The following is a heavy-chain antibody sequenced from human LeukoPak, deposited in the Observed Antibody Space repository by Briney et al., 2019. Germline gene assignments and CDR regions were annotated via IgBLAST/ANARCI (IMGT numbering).Heavy chain of an antibody. J-gene: IGHJ4*02. V-gene: IGHV3-33*06. CDR1: GFTFSSYG. Sequence: PGRSLRLSCAASGFTFSSYGMHWVRQAPGKGLEWVAVIWYDGSNKYYADSVKGRFTISRDNSKNTLYLQMNSLRAEDTAVYYCAKVGPYSSGWYYFDYWGQGTLVTVSS. CDR2: IWYDGSNK. D-gene: IGHD6-19*01. CDR3: AKVGPYSSGWYYFDY.